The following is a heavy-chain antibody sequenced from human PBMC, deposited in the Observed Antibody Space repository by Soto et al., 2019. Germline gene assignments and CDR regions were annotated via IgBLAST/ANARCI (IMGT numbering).Heavy chain of an antibody. Sequence: ASVKVSCKVSGYTLSELCIQWVRQAPGKGLEWMGGFDPEDDETVYAQKFQDRVTMTEDTSTDTAYLDLSSLRSEDTAVYYCAAIEKRGLSLRGDYAWFDPWGQGTLVTVSS. CDR3: AAIEKRGLSLRGDYAWFDP. CDR1: GYTLSELC. J-gene: IGHJ5*02. CDR2: FDPEDDET. D-gene: IGHD4-17*01. V-gene: IGHV1-24*01.